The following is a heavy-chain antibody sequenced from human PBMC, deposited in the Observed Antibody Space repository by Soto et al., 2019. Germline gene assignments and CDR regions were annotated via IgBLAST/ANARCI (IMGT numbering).Heavy chain of an antibody. Sequence: WGSLRLSCAASGFTFNTYGMHWVRQAPGKGLEWVAVISKGGDIKFYADSMKGRFTISRDNSKNTLYLQVQGMRPEDTAVYYCKQWKYTQSDWVQGTRVTVSS. D-gene: IGHD1-7*01. CDR1: GFTFNTYG. CDR2: ISKGGDIK. J-gene: IGHJ4*02. V-gene: IGHV3-30*03. CDR3: KQWKYTQSD.